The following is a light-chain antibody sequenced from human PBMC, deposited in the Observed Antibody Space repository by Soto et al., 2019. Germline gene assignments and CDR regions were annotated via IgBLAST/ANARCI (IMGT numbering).Light chain of an antibody. V-gene: IGKV1-5*03. Sequence: DIQMTQSPSTLSASVGDRVSITCRASQSISSWLAWYQQKPGKAPKLLIYKASSLESGVPSRFSGSGSGTEFTLTISSLQPDDFATYYCQQYNRYSRSTLGQGTKLEIK. CDR1: QSISSW. CDR3: QQYNRYSRST. J-gene: IGKJ2*01. CDR2: KAS.